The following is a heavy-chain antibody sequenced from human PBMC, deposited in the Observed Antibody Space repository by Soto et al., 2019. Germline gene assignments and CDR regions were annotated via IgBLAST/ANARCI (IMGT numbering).Heavy chain of an antibody. CDR1: GFTFSSYS. V-gene: IGHV3-21*01. D-gene: IGHD3-3*01. J-gene: IGHJ6*02. Sequence: GGSLRLSCAASGFTFSSYSMNWVRQAPGKGLEWVSSISSSSSYIYYADSVKGRFAISRDNAKNSLYLQMNSLRAEDTAVYYCARVTTIFGVDYYYYGMDVWGQGTTVTVSS. CDR2: ISSSSSYI. CDR3: ARVTTIFGVDYYYYGMDV.